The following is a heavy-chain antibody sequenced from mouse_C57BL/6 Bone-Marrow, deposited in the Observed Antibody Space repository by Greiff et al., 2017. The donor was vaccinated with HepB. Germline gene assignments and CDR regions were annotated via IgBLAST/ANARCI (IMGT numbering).Heavy chain of an antibody. D-gene: IGHD2-5*01. CDR1: GYTFTSYW. CDR2: IDPSDSYT. J-gene: IGHJ1*03. V-gene: IGHV1-50*01. Sequence: VQLQQPGAELVKPGASVKLSCKASGYTFTSYWMQWVKQRPGQGLEWIGEIDPSDSYTNYNQKFKGKATLTVDTSSSTAYMQLSSLTSEDSAVYYCARDYSNYWYFDVWGTGTTVTVSS. CDR3: ARDYSNYWYFDV.